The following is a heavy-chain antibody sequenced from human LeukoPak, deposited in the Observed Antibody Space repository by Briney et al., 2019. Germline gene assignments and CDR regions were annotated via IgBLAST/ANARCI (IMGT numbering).Heavy chain of an antibody. CDR2: IYPGDSDT. Sequence: RGESLKISCKGSGYNFNSYWLGWVRQMPGKGLEWMGTIYPGDSDTRYSPSFQGQVPIPAHKSISTAYLKWSSLKASDSAVYYCAIQGLAGSSTYSAPFDYWGQRTLVTVSS. CDR1: GYNFNSYW. J-gene: IGHJ4*02. CDR3: AIQGLAGSSTYSAPFDY. D-gene: IGHD2-2*01. V-gene: IGHV5-51*01.